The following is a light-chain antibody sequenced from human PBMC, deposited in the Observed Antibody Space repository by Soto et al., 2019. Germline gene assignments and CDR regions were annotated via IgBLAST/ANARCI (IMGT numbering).Light chain of an antibody. V-gene: IGKV1-39*01. J-gene: IGKJ2*01. CDR2: AAS. Sequence: DIQMTQSPSSLSASVGDRVTITCRASQSISSYLNWYQHKPGKAPKLLIYAASSLQSGVPSRFSGSESGTDFTLTISSLRPEDFATYFCQQSYSSPHTFGQGTKLEIK. CDR1: QSISSY. CDR3: QQSYSSPHT.